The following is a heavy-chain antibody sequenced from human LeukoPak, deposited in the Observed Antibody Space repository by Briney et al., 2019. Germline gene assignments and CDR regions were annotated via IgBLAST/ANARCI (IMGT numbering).Heavy chain of an antibody. CDR1: GGSFGNFA. CDR3: ARGNGDYGGRLGGYFDL. J-gene: IGHJ2*01. CDR2: ITPSLNIA. D-gene: IGHD4-17*01. Sequence: ASVKVSCKASGGSFGNFAVSWVRQAPGQGLEGMGRITPSLNIADYTQRFQDRVTITSDTPTSTVYMELSSLRSEDTAVYYCARGNGDYGGRLGGYFDLWGRGTLVTVSS. V-gene: IGHV1-69*04.